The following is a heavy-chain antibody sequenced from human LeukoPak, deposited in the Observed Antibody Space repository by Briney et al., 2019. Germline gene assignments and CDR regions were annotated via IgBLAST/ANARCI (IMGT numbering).Heavy chain of an antibody. CDR1: GDSISSSDHY. CDR2: VSQSGNT. Sequence: PSETLSLTCTLSGDSISSSDHYWVWIRQSPGKGLEWIGSVSQSGNTHYKSSLKSRVTVSIDTSKNEFSLILTSVTAADTAEYYCARHLYYSASGFWYIDLWGRGTLVIVSP. CDR3: ARHLYYSASGFWYIDL. J-gene: IGHJ2*01. D-gene: IGHD3-10*01. V-gene: IGHV4-39*01.